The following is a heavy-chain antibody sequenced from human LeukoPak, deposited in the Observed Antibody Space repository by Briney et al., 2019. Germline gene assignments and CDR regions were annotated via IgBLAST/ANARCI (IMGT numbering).Heavy chain of an antibody. Sequence: ASETLSLTCTVSGGSIGGNSYWSWIRQPPGKGPEWIGHISNSGSTYYSPSLSSRVTISLDTSKNQFSPKLRSVTAADTAVYYCARGGASSTPLDYWGRGTLVTVSS. CDR3: ARGGASSTPLDY. CDR1: GGSIGGNSY. J-gene: IGHJ4*02. D-gene: IGHD1-26*01. CDR2: ISNSGST. V-gene: IGHV4-61*01.